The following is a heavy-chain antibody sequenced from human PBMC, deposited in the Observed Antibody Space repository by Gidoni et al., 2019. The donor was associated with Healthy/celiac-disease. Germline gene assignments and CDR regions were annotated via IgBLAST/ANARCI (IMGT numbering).Heavy chain of an antibody. J-gene: IGHJ5*02. V-gene: IGHV4-34*01. CDR3: ASALRTGWFDP. D-gene: IGHD3-10*02. CDR2: INHSGST. Sequence: QVQLQQWGAGLLKPSETLSLTCAVYGGSFSGYYWSWFRQPPGKGLEWIGEINHSGSTNYNPSLKSRVTISVDTSKNQFSLKLSSVTAADTAVYYCASALRTGWFDPWGQGTLVTVSS. CDR1: GGSFSGYY.